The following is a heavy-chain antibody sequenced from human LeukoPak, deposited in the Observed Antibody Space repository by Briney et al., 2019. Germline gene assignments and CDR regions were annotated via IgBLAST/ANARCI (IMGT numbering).Heavy chain of an antibody. CDR1: GGTLSSYA. J-gene: IGHJ4*02. Sequence: ASVKVSCKASGGTLSSYAISWVRQAPGQGLEWMGRIIPILGIANYAQKFQGRVTITADKSTSTAYMELSSLRSEDTAVYYCARDPSDTSTQDYWGQGTLVTVSS. CDR3: ARDPSDTSTQDY. V-gene: IGHV1-69*04. D-gene: IGHD5-18*01. CDR2: IIPILGIA.